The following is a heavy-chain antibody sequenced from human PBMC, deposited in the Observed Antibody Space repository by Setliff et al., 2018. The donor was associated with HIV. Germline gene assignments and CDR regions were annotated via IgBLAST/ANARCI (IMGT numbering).Heavy chain of an antibody. CDR1: GGSLSSGGYY. CDR3: TRDTGYILSGYRPHWYFDL. D-gene: IGHD3-9*01. J-gene: IGHJ2*01. Sequence: SETLSLTCTVSGGSLSSGGYYWSWIRQHPGKGLEWIGYIYYSGGTYYNPSLKSRVTISSDTSKNLFSLKLTTVTAADAAVYYCTRDTGYILSGYRPHWYFDLWGRGTLVTV. CDR2: IYYSGGT. V-gene: IGHV4-31*03.